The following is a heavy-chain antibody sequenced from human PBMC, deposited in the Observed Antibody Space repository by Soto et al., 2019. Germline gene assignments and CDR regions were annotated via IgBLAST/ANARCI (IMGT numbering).Heavy chain of an antibody. CDR3: ARDFEXCSSTSCYRYYYYGMDV. CDR2: IYTSGST. Sequence: SETLSLTCTVSGGSISSYYWSWIRQPAGKGLEWIGRIYTSGSTNYNPSLKSRVTMSVDTSKNQFSLKLSSVTAADTAVYYCARDFEXCSSTSCYRYYYYGMDVWGQGTTVTVSS. D-gene: IGHD2-2*02. CDR1: GGSISSYY. J-gene: IGHJ6*02. V-gene: IGHV4-4*07.